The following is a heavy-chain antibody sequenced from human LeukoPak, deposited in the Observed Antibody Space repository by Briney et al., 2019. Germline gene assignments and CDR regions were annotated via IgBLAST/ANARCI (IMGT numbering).Heavy chain of an antibody. CDR1: GFTFSSYS. V-gene: IGHV3-21*01. Sequence: GGSLRLSCAASGFTFSSYSMNWVRQAPGKGLEWVSSISSSSSYIYYADSVKGRFTISRDNAKNSLYLQMNSLRAEDTAVYYCARDHMSADQGLVPAAMRRWLLTRGTDRYFDLWGRGTLVTVSS. CDR3: ARDHMSADQGLVPAAMRRWLLTRGTDRYFDL. D-gene: IGHD2-2*01. J-gene: IGHJ2*01. CDR2: ISSSSSYI.